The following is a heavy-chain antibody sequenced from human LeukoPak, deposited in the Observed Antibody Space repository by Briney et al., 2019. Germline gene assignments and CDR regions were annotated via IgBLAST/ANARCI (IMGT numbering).Heavy chain of an antibody. CDR2: IYPDDSDT. V-gene: IGHV5-51*01. CDR1: GYSFTNYW. J-gene: IGHJ4*02. CDR3: ASYRGSSGRHFDY. D-gene: IGHD6-6*01. Sequence: GESLKISCKGSGYSFTNYWIGWVCQMPGKGLEWMGIIYPDDSDTRYSPSFQGQVTISADKSITTAYLQWSSLKASDTAMYYCASYRGSSGRHFDYWGQGTLVTVSS.